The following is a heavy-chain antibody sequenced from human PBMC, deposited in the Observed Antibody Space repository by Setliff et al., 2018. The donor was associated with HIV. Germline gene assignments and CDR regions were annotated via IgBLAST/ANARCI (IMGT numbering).Heavy chain of an antibody. D-gene: IGHD1-1*01. CDR3: ARNPQPTGTPDYYYYYYMDV. J-gene: IGHJ6*03. CDR2: ITGGSGNT. CDR1: GYTFISYA. V-gene: IGHV1-3*01. Sequence: GASVKVSCKASGYTFISYAIHWVRQAPGQSLEWMGWITGGSGNTKYSEKFQGRVTLTRDTSASTAYMELSSLRSEDTAVYYCARNPQPTGTPDYYYYYYMDVWGKGTTVTVSS.